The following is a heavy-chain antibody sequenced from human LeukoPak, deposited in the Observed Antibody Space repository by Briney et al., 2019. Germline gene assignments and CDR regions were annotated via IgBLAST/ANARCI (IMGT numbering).Heavy chain of an antibody. CDR2: ISSSSSYI. Sequence: GGSLRLSCAASGFTFSSYSMNWVRQAPGKGLEWVSSISSSSSYIYYADSVKGRFTISRDNAKNSLYLQMNSLRAEDTAVYYCAKVRSGWNDGSFDYWGQGTLVTVSS. V-gene: IGHV3-21*04. D-gene: IGHD1-1*01. CDR1: GFTFSSYS. J-gene: IGHJ4*02. CDR3: AKVRSGWNDGSFDY.